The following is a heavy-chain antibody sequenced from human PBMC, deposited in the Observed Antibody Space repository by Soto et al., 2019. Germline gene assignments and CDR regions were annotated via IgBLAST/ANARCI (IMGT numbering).Heavy chain of an antibody. CDR2: INSDGSST. J-gene: IGHJ3*02. D-gene: IGHD6-13*01. CDR3: ARQDRSSWSLDAFDI. Sequence: HPGGSLRLSCAASGFTFSSYWMHWVRQAPGKGLVWVSRINSDGSSTSYADSVKGRFTISRDNAKNTLYLQMNSLRAEDTAVYYCARQDRSSWSLDAFDIWGQGTMVTVSS. CDR1: GFTFSSYW. V-gene: IGHV3-74*01.